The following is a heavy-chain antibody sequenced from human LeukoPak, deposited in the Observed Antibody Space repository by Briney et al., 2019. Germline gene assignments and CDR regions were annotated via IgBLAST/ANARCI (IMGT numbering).Heavy chain of an antibody. J-gene: IGHJ4*02. D-gene: IGHD3-10*01. CDR1: GGSISSSSYY. Sequence: SETLSLTCTVSGGSISSSSYYWGWIRQPPGKGLEWIGSIYYSGSTYYNPSLKSRVTISVDTSKNQFSLKLSSVTAADTAVYYCARDLPLLWFGEAPYYFDYWGQGTLVTVSS. CDR2: IYYSGST. V-gene: IGHV4-39*07. CDR3: ARDLPLLWFGEAPYYFDY.